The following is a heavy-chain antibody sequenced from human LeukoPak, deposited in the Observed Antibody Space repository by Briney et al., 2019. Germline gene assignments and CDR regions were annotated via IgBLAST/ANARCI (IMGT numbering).Heavy chain of an antibody. D-gene: IGHD1-26*01. CDR3: AKDRYSGSFNWFDP. J-gene: IGHJ5*02. V-gene: IGHV3-23*01. CDR1: GFTFSDYA. CDR2: ISGSGGRT. Sequence: PGGSLRPSCAASGFTFSDYAMSWVRQAPGKGLEWVSGISGSGGRTYYADSLKGRFTISRDNSKNTLYLQMNSLRAEDTAVYYCAKDRYSGSFNWFDPWGRGTLVTVSS.